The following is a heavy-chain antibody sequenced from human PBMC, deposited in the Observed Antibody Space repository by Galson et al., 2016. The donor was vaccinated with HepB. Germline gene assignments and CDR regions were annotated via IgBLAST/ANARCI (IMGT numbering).Heavy chain of an antibody. J-gene: IGHJ4*02. Sequence: PALVKPTQTLTLTCNVSGVSLSTDGVSVAWIRQPPGKALEWLALIYWDDDRRSSPPLRKRLIITKDTSKNHVVLTLGNMDPVDTGTYFCALSSRFYGSRSTYGLFDFWGQGTRVTVSS. V-gene: IGHV2-5*02. CDR2: IYWDDDR. CDR1: GVSLSTDGVS. D-gene: IGHD3-10*01. CDR3: ALSSRFYGSRSTYGLFDF.